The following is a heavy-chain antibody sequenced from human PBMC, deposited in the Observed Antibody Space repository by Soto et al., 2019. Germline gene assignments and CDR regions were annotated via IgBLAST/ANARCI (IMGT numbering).Heavy chain of an antibody. CDR3: ARDSVGTMVRGVIPPSYGMDV. Sequence: PXGSLRLSCAASGFTFSSYAMHWVRQAPGKGLEWVAVISYDGSNKYYADSVKGRFTISRDNSKNTLYLQMNSLRAEDTAVYYCARDSVGTMVRGVIPPSYGMDVWGQGTTVTVSS. D-gene: IGHD3-10*01. CDR2: ISYDGSNK. V-gene: IGHV3-30-3*01. J-gene: IGHJ6*02. CDR1: GFTFSSYA.